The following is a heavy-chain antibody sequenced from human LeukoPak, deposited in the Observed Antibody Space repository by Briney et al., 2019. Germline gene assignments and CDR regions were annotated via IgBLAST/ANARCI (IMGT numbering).Heavy chain of an antibody. D-gene: IGHD1-26*01. CDR1: GDSISSGSYY. V-gene: IGHV4-61*02. Sequence: PSQTLSLTCAVSGDSISSGSYYWSWIRQPAGKGLEWIGRIYSSGSTNYNPSFKSRVTISVDTSKNQFSLKLSSVTAADTAVYYCARGLPSFVWDPDAFDIWGQGTMVTVSS. J-gene: IGHJ3*02. CDR3: ARGLPSFVWDPDAFDI. CDR2: IYSSGST.